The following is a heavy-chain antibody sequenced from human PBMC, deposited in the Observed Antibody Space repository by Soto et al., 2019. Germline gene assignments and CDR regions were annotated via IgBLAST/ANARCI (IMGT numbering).Heavy chain of an antibody. J-gene: IGHJ6*03. CDR1: GFTFSNAW. CDR2: IKSKTDGGTT. D-gene: IGHD2-2*01. V-gene: IGHV3-15*01. CDR3: YSQDIVVVPAAMNYYYYYMDV. Sequence: GGSLRLSCAASGFTFSNAWMSWVRQAPGKGLEWVGRIKSKTDGGTTDYAAPVKGRFTISRDDSKNTLYLQMNSLKTEDTAVYYCYSQDIVVVPAAMNYYYYYMDVWGKGTTVTVSS.